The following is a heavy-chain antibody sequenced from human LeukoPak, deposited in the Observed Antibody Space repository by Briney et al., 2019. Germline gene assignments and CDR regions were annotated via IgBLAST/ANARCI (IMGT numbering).Heavy chain of an antibody. CDR2: ISPGSSTI. CDR1: GFTFSSYS. CDR3: ATQAWRTHGAGGYHDDC. Sequence: GGSLRLSCAASGFTFSSYSMIWVRQAPGKGLEWVSYISPGSSTIYYADFAKGRFTISRDDGEKSLYLQMNPLRAEDTAVYYCATQAWRTHGAGGYHDDCWGHGTLVTVSS. J-gene: IGHJ4*01. V-gene: IGHV3-48*01. D-gene: IGHD2-8*01.